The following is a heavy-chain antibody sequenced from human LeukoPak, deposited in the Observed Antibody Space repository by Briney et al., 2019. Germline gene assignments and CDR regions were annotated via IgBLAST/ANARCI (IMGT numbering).Heavy chain of an antibody. CDR1: GFTFSDYY. CDR2: ISSSGSTI. D-gene: IGHD6-13*01. CDR3: AKDEDQQLGLMYYFDY. V-gene: IGHV3-11*04. J-gene: IGHJ4*02. Sequence: GGSLRLSCAASGFTFSDYYMSWIRQAPGKGLEWVSYISSSGSTIYYADSVKGRFTISRDNAKNSLYLQMNSLRAEDTAVYYCAKDEDQQLGLMYYFDYWGQGTLVTVSS.